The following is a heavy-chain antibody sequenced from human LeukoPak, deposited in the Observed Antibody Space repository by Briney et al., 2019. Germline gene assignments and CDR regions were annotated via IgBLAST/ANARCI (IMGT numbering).Heavy chain of an antibody. CDR2: INPNSGGT. J-gene: IGHJ4*02. CDR3: ARVDSGYFPTPAFSH. D-gene: IGHD2-15*01. CDR1: GYTFTGYY. V-gene: IGHV1-2*06. Sequence: ASVKVSCKASGYTFTGYYMHWVRQAPGQGLEWMGRINPNSGGTNYAQKFQGRVTMTRDTSISTAYMELSRLRSDDTAVYYCARVDSGYFPTPAFSHWGQGTLVTVSS.